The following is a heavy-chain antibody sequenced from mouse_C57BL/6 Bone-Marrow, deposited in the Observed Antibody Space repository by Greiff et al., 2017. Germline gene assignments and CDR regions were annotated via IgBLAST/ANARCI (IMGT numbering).Heavy chain of an antibody. J-gene: IGHJ3*01. CDR3: SRPRLPTWFAY. Sequence: QVTLKVSGPGILQPSQTLSLTCSFSGFSLSTFGMGVGWFRQPSGKGLEWLAHIWWDDDKYYHPALKSRLTISKDTSKNQVFLKIANVDTTNTATYYCSRPRLPTWFAYWGQGTLVTVSA. CDR2: IWWDDDK. CDR1: GFSLSTFGMG. V-gene: IGHV8-8*01.